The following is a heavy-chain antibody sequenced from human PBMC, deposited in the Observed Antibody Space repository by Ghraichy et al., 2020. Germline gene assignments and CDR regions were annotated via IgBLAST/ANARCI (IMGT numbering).Heavy chain of an antibody. J-gene: IGHJ6*02. CDR2: ISYDGSNK. CDR3: ARDAYNPGYSYYYYGMDV. V-gene: IGHV3-30-3*01. Sequence: LSLTCAASGFTFSSYAMHWVRQAPGKGLAWVAVISYDGSNKYYADSVKGRFTISRDNSKNTLYLQMNSLRAEDTAVYYCARDAYNPGYSYYYYGMDVWGQGTTVTVSS. D-gene: IGHD1-1*01. CDR1: GFTFSSYA.